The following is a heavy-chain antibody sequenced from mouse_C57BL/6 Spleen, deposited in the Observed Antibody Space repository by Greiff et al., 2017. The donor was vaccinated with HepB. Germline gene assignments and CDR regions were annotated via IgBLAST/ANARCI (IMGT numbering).Heavy chain of an antibody. CDR3: ARYDGYDEGFYYFDY. J-gene: IGHJ2*01. CDR1: GYSFTGYY. V-gene: IGHV1-42*01. D-gene: IGHD2-3*01. CDR2: INPSTGGT. Sequence: VQLKESGPELVKPGASVKISCKASGYSFTGYYMNWVKQSPEKSLEWIGEINPSTGGTTYNQKVKAKATLTVDKSSSTAYMQLKSLTSEDSAVYYCARYDGYDEGFYYFDYWGQGTTLTVSS.